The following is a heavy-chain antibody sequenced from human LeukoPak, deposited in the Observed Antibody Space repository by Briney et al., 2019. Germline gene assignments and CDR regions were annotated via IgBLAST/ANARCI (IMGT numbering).Heavy chain of an antibody. J-gene: IGHJ4*02. CDR2: IKHDGSEK. V-gene: IGHV3-7*01. D-gene: IGHD3-3*01. Sequence: GGSLRLSCAASGFTFSSYWMSWVRQAPGKGLEWVANIKHDGSEKYYVDSVKGRFTISRDNAKNSLYLQMNSLRAEDTAVYYCARLPYNYDFDYWGQGTLVTVSS. CDR3: ARLPYNYDFDY. CDR1: GFTFSSYW.